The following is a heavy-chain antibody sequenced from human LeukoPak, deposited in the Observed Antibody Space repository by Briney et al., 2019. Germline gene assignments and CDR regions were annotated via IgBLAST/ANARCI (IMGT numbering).Heavy chain of an antibody. Sequence: ASVKVSCKASGGTFSSYAISWVRQAPGQGLEWMGRIIPILGIANYAQKFQGRVTSTADKSTSTAYMELSSLRSEDTAVYYCARGRYGDYVSAYYGMDVWGQGTTVTVSS. CDR3: ARGRYGDYVSAYYGMDV. CDR1: GGTFSSYA. D-gene: IGHD4-17*01. CDR2: IIPILGIA. J-gene: IGHJ6*02. V-gene: IGHV1-69*04.